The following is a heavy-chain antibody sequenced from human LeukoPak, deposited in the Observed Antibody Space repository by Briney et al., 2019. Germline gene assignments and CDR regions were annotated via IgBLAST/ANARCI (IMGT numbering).Heavy chain of an antibody. CDR3: ARASLGYCSSTSCLPFDP. Sequence: PAETLSLTCTVSGGSISSGGYYWSWIRQPPGKGLEWIGEINHSGSTNYNPSLKSRVTISVDTSKNQFSLKLSSVTAADTAVYYCARASLGYCSSTSCLPFDPWGQGTLVTVSS. CDR2: INHSGST. D-gene: IGHD2-2*01. CDR1: GGSISSGGYY. J-gene: IGHJ5*02. V-gene: IGHV4-39*07.